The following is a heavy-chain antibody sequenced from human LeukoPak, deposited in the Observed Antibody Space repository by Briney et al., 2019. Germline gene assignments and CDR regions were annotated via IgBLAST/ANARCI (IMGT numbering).Heavy chain of an antibody. J-gene: IGHJ5*02. CDR1: GGSISSSSYY. D-gene: IGHD6-13*01. CDR2: IYYSGST. Sequence: SETLSLTCTVSGGSISSSSYYWGWIRQPPGKGLEWIGSIYYSGSTYYNPSLKSRVTISVDTSKNQFSLKLSSVTAADTAVYYCARDFRAPGSWRYNWFDPWGQGTLVTVSS. CDR3: ARDFRAPGSWRYNWFDP. V-gene: IGHV4-39*07.